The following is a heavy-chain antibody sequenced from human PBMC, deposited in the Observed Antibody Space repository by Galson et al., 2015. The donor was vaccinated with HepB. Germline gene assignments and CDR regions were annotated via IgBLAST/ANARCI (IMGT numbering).Heavy chain of an antibody. CDR1: EFTFSSYW. Sequence: SLRLSCAASEFTFSSYWMNWVRQAPGKGLEWVANINPDGSEKYYVASLKGRFITSRDNAKKTLYLYMNRLRAEDTAVYYCAREDPLASFDYWGQGTLVTVSS. J-gene: IGHJ4*02. V-gene: IGHV3-7*01. CDR2: INPDGSEK. CDR3: AREDPLASFDY.